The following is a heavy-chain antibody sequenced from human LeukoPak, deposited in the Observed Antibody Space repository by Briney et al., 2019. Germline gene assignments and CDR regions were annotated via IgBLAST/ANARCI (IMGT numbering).Heavy chain of an antibody. J-gene: IGHJ4*02. Sequence: SETLSLTCTVSHYSISSNYYWGWIRQPPGKGLEWIGSIYHSGSTYYNPSLKSRVTISVDTSKNQFSLKLTSVTAADTAVYYCARSSGYMSYWGQGALVTVSS. D-gene: IGHD3-22*01. CDR3: ARSSGYMSY. CDR2: IYHSGST. V-gene: IGHV4-38-2*02. CDR1: HYSISSNYY.